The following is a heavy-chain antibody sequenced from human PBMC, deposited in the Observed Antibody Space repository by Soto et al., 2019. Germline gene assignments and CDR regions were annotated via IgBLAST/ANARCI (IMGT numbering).Heavy chain of an antibody. V-gene: IGHV4-59*01. Sequence: PSEPLSLTCSVSGGSISSYYWSWIRQPPGKGLEWIGYIYYSGSTNYNPSLKSRVTISVDTSKNQFSLKLSSVTAADTAVYYCAREFFGAGNWFDPWGQGTLVTVSS. D-gene: IGHD3-3*01. CDR1: GGSISSYY. CDR2: IYYSGST. J-gene: IGHJ5*02. CDR3: AREFFGAGNWFDP.